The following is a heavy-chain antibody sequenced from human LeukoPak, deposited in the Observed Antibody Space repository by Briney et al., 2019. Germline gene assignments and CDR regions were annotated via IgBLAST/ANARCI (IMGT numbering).Heavy chain of an antibody. CDR2: ISGSGGST. CDR1: GFIFSSYA. D-gene: IGHD6-13*01. Sequence: GGSLRLSCTASGFIFSSYAMSWVRQAPGKGLEWVSAISGSGGSTYYADSVKGRFTISRDNSKNTLYLQMNSLRAEDTAVYYCAKDLSPEQSIAAAGTDYWGQGTLVTVSS. V-gene: IGHV3-23*01. CDR3: AKDLSPEQSIAAAGTDY. J-gene: IGHJ4*02.